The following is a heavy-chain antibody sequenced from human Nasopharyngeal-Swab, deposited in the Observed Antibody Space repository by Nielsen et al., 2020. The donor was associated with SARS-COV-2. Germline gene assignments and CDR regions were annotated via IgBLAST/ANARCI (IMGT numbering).Heavy chain of an antibody. V-gene: IGHV3-15*01. D-gene: IGHD4-17*01. CDR3: TTDESDYGDYVNY. CDR1: GFTFSSYA. J-gene: IGHJ4*02. Sequence: GESLKISCAASGFTFSSYAMSWVRQAPGKGLEWVGRIKSKSDGGTTEFAAPVKGRFTISRDDSKNTLYLQMNSLKTEDTAVYYCTTDESDYGDYVNYWGQGTLVTVSS. CDR2: IKSKSDGGTT.